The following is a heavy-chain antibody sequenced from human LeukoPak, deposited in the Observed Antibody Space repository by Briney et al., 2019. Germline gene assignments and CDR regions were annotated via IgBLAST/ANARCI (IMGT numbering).Heavy chain of an antibody. CDR1: GFTFGSYD. J-gene: IGHJ4*02. CDR2: IWYDGSNK. Sequence: GGSLRLSCAASGFTFGSYDMHWVRQAPGKGLEWAAVIWYDGSNKYYADSVKGRFTISRDISKNTLYLQMNSLRAEDTAVYYCARHKDWTFDYWGQGTLVTVSS. V-gene: IGHV3-33*01. D-gene: IGHD3/OR15-3a*01. CDR3: ARHKDWTFDY.